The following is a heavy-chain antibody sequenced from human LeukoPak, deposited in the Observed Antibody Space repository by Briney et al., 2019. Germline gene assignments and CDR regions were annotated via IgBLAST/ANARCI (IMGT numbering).Heavy chain of an antibody. CDR2: IRNDGNNI. Sequence: HPGGSLRLSCAASGFSFSSYGMHWVRQAPGKGLEWVAFIRNDGNNIRYADSVKGRFTISRDNSKNTLYLQMYSLRAEDTAVYYCARDLLGYSGYETDYWGQGTLVTVSS. CDR3: ARDLLGYSGYETDY. V-gene: IGHV3-30*02. CDR1: GFSFSSYG. J-gene: IGHJ4*02. D-gene: IGHD5-12*01.